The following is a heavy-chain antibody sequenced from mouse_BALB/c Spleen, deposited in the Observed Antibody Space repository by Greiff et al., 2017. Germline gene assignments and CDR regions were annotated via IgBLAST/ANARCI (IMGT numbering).Heavy chain of an antibody. CDR3: ARFTTATGFAY. D-gene: IGHD1-2*01. CDR2: IDPANGNT. J-gene: IGHJ3*01. Sequence: VQLQQSGAELVKPGASVKLSCTASGFNIKDTYMHWVKQRPEQGLEWIGRIDPANGNTKYDPKFQGKATITADTSSNTAYLQLSSLTSEDTAVYYCARFTTATGFAYWGQGTLVTVSA. CDR1: GFNIKDTY. V-gene: IGHV14-3*02.